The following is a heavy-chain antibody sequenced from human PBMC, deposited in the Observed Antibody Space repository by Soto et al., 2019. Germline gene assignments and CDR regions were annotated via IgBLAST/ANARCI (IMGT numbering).Heavy chain of an antibody. D-gene: IGHD3-10*01. Sequence: EVQLVESGGGLVKPGGSLRLSCAASGFPFSSYSMNWVRQAPGKGLEWVSSISGSSTYIYYADSVKGRFTISRDNAKNTLYLQMTGLGAEETAGYPWAETPSDLGGPTQTSRHWGQATRATAS. CDR2: ISGSSTYI. V-gene: IGHV3-21*01. CDR1: GFPFSSYS. J-gene: IGHJ1*01. CDR3: AETPSDLGGPTQTSRH.